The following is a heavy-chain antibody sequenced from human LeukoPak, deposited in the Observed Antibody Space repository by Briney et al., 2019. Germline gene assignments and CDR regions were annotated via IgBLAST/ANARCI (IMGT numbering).Heavy chain of an antibody. CDR2: IPYDGSNK. V-gene: IGHV3-30*02. Sequence: GGSLRLSCAASGFAFSRHGIHWVRQAPGKGLEWVAFIPYDGSNKFYTDSVKGRFTISRDNSKNTVYLQMTSLRPEDTALYFCVRDPQDVFQTTYLDYWGQGTLVTVSS. D-gene: IGHD1-14*01. J-gene: IGHJ4*02. CDR1: GFAFSRHG. CDR3: VRDPQDVFQTTYLDY.